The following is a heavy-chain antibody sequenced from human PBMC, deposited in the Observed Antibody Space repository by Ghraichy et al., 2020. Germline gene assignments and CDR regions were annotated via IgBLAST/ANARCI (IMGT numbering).Heavy chain of an antibody. CDR3: VKGQGRYQEQLAQDFDY. CDR2: ISSNGGST. V-gene: IGHV3-64D*06. Sequence: GGSLRLSCSASGFTFSSYAMHWVRQAPGKGLEYVSAISSNGGSTYYADSVKGRFTISRDNSKNTLYLQMSSLRAEDTAVYYCVKGQGRYQEQLAQDFDYWCQGTLVTVSS. CDR1: GFTFSSYA. D-gene: IGHD6-6*01. J-gene: IGHJ4*02.